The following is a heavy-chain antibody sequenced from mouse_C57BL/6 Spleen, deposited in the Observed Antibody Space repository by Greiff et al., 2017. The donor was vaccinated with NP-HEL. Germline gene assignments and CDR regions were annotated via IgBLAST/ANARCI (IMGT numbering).Heavy chain of an antibody. CDR2: INPSNGGT. CDR3: ARIITTVVGYFDV. Sequence: QVQLQQPGTELVKPGASVKLSCKASGYTFPSYWMHWVKQRPGQGLEWIGNINPSNGGTNYNEKFKSKATLTVDKSSSTAYMQLSSLTSEDSAVYYCARIITTVVGYFDVWGTGTTVTVSS. CDR1: GYTFPSYW. J-gene: IGHJ1*03. D-gene: IGHD1-1*01. V-gene: IGHV1-53*01.